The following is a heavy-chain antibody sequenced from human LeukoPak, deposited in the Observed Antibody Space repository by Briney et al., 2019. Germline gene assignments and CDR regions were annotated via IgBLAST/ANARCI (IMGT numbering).Heavy chain of an antibody. J-gene: IGHJ3*02. V-gene: IGHV7-4-1*02. CDR3: ARDALNTKYDFWSGFRGHDAFDI. CDR2: INTNTGNP. D-gene: IGHD3-3*01. Sequence: ASVKVSCKASGYTFTSYAMNWVRQAPGQGLEWMGWINTNTGNPTYAQGFTGRFVFSLDTSVSTAYLQISSLKAEDTAVYYCARDALNTKYDFWSGFRGHDAFDIWGQGTMVTVSS. CDR1: GYTFTSYA.